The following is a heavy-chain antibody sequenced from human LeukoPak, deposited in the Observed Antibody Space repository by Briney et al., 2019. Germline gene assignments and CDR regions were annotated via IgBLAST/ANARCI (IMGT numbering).Heavy chain of an antibody. CDR2: IWYDGSNK. CDR3: ARAFGASSGYSVDY. J-gene: IGHJ4*02. Sequence: GRSLRLSCAASGFTFSSYAMHWVRQAPGKGLEWVTVIWYDGSNKHYADSVKGRFTISRDNSKHTLYLQMDSLRAEDTAVYYCARAFGASSGYSVDYWGQGTLVTVSS. CDR1: GFTFSSYA. D-gene: IGHD3-22*01. V-gene: IGHV3-33*01.